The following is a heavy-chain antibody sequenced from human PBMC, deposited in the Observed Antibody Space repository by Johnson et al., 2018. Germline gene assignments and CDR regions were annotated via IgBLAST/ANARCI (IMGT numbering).Heavy chain of an antibody. V-gene: IGHV3-66*02. J-gene: IGHJ1*01. D-gene: IGHD4-23*01. CDR2: IYSGGST. Sequence: VQLVESGGGLVQPGGSLRLSCAASGFTVSSNYMSWVRQAPGKGLEWVSVIYSGGSTYYADSVKGRFTISRDNSKNTLYLQMNSLRAEDTAVYYCARGPATVVTPEYVQHWGQGTLVTVSS. CDR3: ARGPATVVTPEYVQH. CDR1: GFTVSSNY.